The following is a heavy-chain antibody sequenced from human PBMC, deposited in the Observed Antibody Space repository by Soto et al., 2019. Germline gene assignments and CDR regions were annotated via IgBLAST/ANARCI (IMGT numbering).Heavy chain of an antibody. J-gene: IGHJ4*02. CDR3: AIRASYYDSSGYFDY. V-gene: IGHV3-74*01. CDR1: GFTFSNYA. D-gene: IGHD3-22*01. CDR2: INSDGSST. Sequence: GGSLRLSCVVSGFTFSNYAMNWVRQAPGKGLEWVSRINSDGSSTSYADSVKGRFTISRDNAKNTLYLQMNSLRAEDTAVYYCAIRASYYDSSGYFDYWGQGTLVTVSS.